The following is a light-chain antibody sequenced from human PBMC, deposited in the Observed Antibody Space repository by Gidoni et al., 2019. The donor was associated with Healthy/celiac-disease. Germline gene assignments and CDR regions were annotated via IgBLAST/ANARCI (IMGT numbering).Light chain of an antibody. Sequence: ETVLTQYTGTLSLSPGERATLSCRASQSVSSSYLAWYQQKPGQAPRLLIYGASSRATGIPDRFSGSGSGTDFTLPISRLEPEDFAVYYCQQYGSSPPYTFGQGTKLEIK. CDR3: QQYGSSPPYT. V-gene: IGKV3-20*01. CDR1: QSVSSSY. CDR2: GAS. J-gene: IGKJ2*01.